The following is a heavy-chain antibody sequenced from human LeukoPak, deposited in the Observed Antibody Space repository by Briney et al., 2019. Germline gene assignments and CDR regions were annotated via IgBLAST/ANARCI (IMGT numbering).Heavy chain of an antibody. D-gene: IGHD3-22*01. V-gene: IGHV1-2*02. Sequence: ASVKVSCKTSGYTFTGYYMHWVRQAPGQGLEWMGWINPNGGGTNYAQRFQGRVTMTRDTSMSTAYMELSRLRSDDSAVYYCAGYFYDSSGSSSDAFDIWGQGTMVTVSS. J-gene: IGHJ3*02. CDR1: GYTFTGYY. CDR2: INPNGGGT. CDR3: AGYFYDSSGSSSDAFDI.